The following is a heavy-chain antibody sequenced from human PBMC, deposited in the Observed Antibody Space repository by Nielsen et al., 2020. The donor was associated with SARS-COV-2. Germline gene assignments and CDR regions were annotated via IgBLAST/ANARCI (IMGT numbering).Heavy chain of an antibody. CDR1: GYTFTSYD. D-gene: IGHD3-3*01. J-gene: IGHJ3*02. CDR3: ARVRGITIFGVVINDAFDI. Sequence: ASVKVSCKASGYTFTSYDINWVRQATGQGLEWMGWMNPNSGNTGYAQKFQGRVTMTRNTSISTAYMELSSLRSEDTAVYYCARVRGITIFGVVINDAFDIWGQGTMVTVPS. CDR2: MNPNSGNT. V-gene: IGHV1-8*01.